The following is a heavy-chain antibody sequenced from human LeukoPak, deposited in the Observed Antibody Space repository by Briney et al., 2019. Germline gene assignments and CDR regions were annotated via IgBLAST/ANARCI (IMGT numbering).Heavy chain of an antibody. CDR1: GFTFSSYA. D-gene: IGHD2-8*01. CDR2: ISGSGGST. J-gene: IGHJ4*02. CDR3: AKDRSCTNNICHGDFDY. Sequence: GGSLRLSCAASGFTFSSYAMSWVRQAPGRGLEWVSDISGSGGSTYYADSVKGRFTISRDNSKNTLYLQMNSLRAEDTAVYYCAKDRSCTNNICHGDFDYWGQGTLVTVSS. V-gene: IGHV3-23*01.